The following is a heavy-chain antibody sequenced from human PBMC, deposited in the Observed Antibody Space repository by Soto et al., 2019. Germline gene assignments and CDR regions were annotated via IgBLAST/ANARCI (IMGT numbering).Heavy chain of an antibody. J-gene: IGHJ6*02. V-gene: IGHV1-2*04. D-gene: IGHD5-12*01. CDR1: GYTFTGYY. CDR2: INPNSGGT. Sequence: GASVKVSCKASGYTFTGYYMHWVRQAPGQGLEWMGWINPNSGGTNYAQKFQGWVTMTRDTSISTAYMELSRLRSDDTAVYYCARDWVHSGYDLNYYRGMDVRCQAITVTLSS. CDR3: ARDWVHSGYDLNYYRGMDV.